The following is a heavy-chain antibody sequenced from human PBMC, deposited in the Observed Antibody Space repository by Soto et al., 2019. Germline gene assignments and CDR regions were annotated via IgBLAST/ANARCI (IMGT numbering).Heavy chain of an antibody. J-gene: IGHJ5*02. V-gene: IGHV1-18*01. CDR2: ISAYNGNT. CDR3: ARILGDYIWGSYRLDWFDP. CDR1: GYTFTSYG. D-gene: IGHD3-16*02. Sequence: ASVKVSCKASGYTFTSYGISWVRQAPGQGLEWMGWISAYNGNTNYAQKLQGRVTMTTDTSTSTAYMELRSLRSDDTAVYYCARILGDYIWGSYRLDWFDPWGQGTLVTVSS.